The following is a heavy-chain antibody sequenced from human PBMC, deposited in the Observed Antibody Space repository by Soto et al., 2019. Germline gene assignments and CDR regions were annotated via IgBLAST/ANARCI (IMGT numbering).Heavy chain of an antibody. V-gene: IGHV3-33*01. J-gene: IGHJ6*02. CDR2: IWNDGSNK. CDR3: ARALFPDVDIYAMDV. CDR1: GFTFRDHA. D-gene: IGHD5-12*01. Sequence: PGGSLRLSCAASGFTFRDHAMHWVRQAPDKGREWLAIIWNDGSNKFYAGSVQGRFTISRDNSKNTVYLQMNTLSAEDTAVYYCARALFPDVDIYAMDVWGQGTTVTVSS.